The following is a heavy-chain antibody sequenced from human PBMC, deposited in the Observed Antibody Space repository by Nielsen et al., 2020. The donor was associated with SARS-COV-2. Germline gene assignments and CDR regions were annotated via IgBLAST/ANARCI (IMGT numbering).Heavy chain of an antibody. V-gene: IGHV1-2*02. J-gene: IGHJ4*02. CDR3: ARAEYDYGGNSVGY. Sequence: ASVKVSCKASGYTFTSYYMHWVRQAPGQGLEWMGWINPNSGGTNYAQKFQGRVTMTRDTSISTAYMELSRLRSDDTAVYYCARAEYDYGGNSVGYWGQGTLVTVSS. CDR1: GYTFTSYY. CDR2: INPNSGGT. D-gene: IGHD4-23*01.